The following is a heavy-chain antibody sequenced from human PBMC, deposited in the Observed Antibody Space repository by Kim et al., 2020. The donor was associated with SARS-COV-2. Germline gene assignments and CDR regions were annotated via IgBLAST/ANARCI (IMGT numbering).Heavy chain of an antibody. CDR1: GLTFSNCD. Sequence: GGSLRLSCAASGLTFSNCDINWVRQAPGKGLEWVSYSSRRGSHIYYADSVKGRFTISRDNAKNSLYLQMDSLIAEDTAVYYCTRDEGELARWSGMDVWGQGTAVSVSS. CDR2: SSRRGSHI. D-gene: IGHD6-6*01. CDR3: TRDEGELARWSGMDV. V-gene: IGHV3-48*03. J-gene: IGHJ6*02.